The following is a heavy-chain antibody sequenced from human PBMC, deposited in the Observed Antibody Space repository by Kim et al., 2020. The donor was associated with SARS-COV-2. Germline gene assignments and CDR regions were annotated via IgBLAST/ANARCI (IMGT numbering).Heavy chain of an antibody. Sequence: GGSLRLSCAASGFTVSSNYMSWVRQAPGKGLEWVSVIYSGGSTYYADSVKGRFTISRHNSKNTLYLQMNSLRAEDTAVYYCARVMASYYYYYYGMDVWGQGTTVTVSS. CDR3: ARVMASYYYYYYGMDV. D-gene: IGHD3-10*01. CDR1: GFTVSSNY. J-gene: IGHJ6*02. V-gene: IGHV3-53*04. CDR2: IYSGGST.